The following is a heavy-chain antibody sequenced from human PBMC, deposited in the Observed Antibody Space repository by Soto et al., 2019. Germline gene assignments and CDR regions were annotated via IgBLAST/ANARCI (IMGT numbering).Heavy chain of an antibody. Sequence: GGSLRLSCAASGFTFSSYDMHWVRQATGKGLEWVSAIGTAGDPYYPGSVKGRFTISRENAKNSLYLQMNSLRAGDTAVYYCARGAYCSSTSCYTDDYYYGMDVWGKGTTVTVS. CDR2: IGTAGDP. V-gene: IGHV3-13*05. D-gene: IGHD2-2*02. J-gene: IGHJ6*04. CDR3: ARGAYCSSTSCYTDDYYYGMDV. CDR1: GFTFSSYD.